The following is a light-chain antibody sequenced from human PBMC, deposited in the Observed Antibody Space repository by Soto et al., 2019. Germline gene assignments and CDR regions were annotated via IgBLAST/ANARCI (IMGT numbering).Light chain of an antibody. J-gene: IGKJ1*01. CDR2: AAY. Sequence: DIQMTQSPSSLSASVGDTVTITCRASQSISTYSTWYQQKPGKAPKLLIYAAYNLQSGVPSRFSGSGSGTDFTLTISSLQPEDFAAYYCQQSYDMPWTFGQGTKVDIK. V-gene: IGKV1-39*01. CDR1: QSISTY. CDR3: QQSYDMPWT.